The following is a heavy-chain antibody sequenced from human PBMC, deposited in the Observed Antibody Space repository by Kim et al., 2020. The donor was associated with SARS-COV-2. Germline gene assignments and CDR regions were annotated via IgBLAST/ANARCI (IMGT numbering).Heavy chain of an antibody. J-gene: IGHJ6*02. D-gene: IGHD6-13*01. Sequence: GGSLRLSCAASGFTFSSYGMHWVRQAPGKGLEWAAVISYDGSNKYYADSVKGRFTISRDNSKNTLYLQMNSLRAEDTAVYYCAKDLAIAAAGTILYYGMDVWGQGTTVTVSS. CDR2: ISYDGSNK. CDR1: GFTFSSYG. V-gene: IGHV3-30*18. CDR3: AKDLAIAAAGTILYYGMDV.